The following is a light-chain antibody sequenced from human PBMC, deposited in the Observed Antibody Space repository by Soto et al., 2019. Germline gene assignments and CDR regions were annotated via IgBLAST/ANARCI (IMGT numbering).Light chain of an antibody. Sequence: QSALTQPASVSGSPGQSITISCTRTSSDIGGYNYVSWYQQHPGKAPKLMIYGVSNRPSGVSNRFSGSKSGNTASLTISGLQAEDEADYYCSSYTSSSTLVVFGGGTKVTVL. V-gene: IGLV2-14*01. J-gene: IGLJ2*01. CDR2: GVS. CDR3: SSYTSSSTLVV. CDR1: SSDIGGYNY.